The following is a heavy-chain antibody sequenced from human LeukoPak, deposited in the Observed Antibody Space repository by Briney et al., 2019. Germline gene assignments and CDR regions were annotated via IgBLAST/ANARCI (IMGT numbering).Heavy chain of an antibody. Sequence: PGGSLRLSCVVSGFTFTNYVVHWVRQAPGKGLEWVTLVSSDGGIKYYADSVKGRFSVSRDISKNILYLQMNSLRVDDTAVYYCARDSETTPIHVLGYWGQGTLVTVSS. D-gene: IGHD2-15*01. J-gene: IGHJ4*02. CDR1: GFTFTNYV. CDR3: ARDSETTPIHVLGY. CDR2: VSSDGGIK. V-gene: IGHV3-30-3*01.